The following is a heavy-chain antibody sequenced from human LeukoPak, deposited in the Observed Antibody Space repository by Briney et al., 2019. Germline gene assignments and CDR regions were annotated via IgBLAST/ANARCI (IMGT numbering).Heavy chain of an antibody. Sequence: ASVKVSCKASGYTSTSYDINWVRQATGQGLEWMGWMNPNSGNTGYAQKFQGRVTMTRNTSISTAYMELSSLRSEDTAVYYCARRMVRGQNWFDPWGQGTLVTVSS. J-gene: IGHJ5*02. V-gene: IGHV1-8*01. D-gene: IGHD3-10*01. CDR3: ARRMVRGQNWFDP. CDR1: GYTSTSYD. CDR2: MNPNSGNT.